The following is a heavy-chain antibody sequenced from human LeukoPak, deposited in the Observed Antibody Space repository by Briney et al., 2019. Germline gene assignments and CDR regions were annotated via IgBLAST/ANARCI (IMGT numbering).Heavy chain of an antibody. CDR3: ASYDSSGYYKLGPFDY. V-gene: IGHV1-69*05. CDR2: IIPIFGTA. CDR1: GGTFSSYA. Sequence: SVKVSCKASGGTFSSYAISWVRQAPGQGLEWMGRIIPIFGTANYAQKFQGRVTITTDESTSTDYMELSSLRSEDTAVYYCASYDSSGYYKLGPFDYWGQGTLVTVSS. J-gene: IGHJ4*02. D-gene: IGHD3-22*01.